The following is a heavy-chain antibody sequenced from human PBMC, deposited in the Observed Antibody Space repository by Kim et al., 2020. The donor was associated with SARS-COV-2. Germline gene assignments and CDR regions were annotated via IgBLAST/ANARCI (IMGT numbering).Heavy chain of an antibody. Sequence: SETLSLTCTVSGGSISSYYWSWIRQPPGKGLEWIGYIYYSGSTNYNPSLKSRVTISVDTSKNQFSLKLSSVTAADTAVYYCASYHPHGLDGVDAFDIWGQGTMVTVSS. J-gene: IGHJ3*02. D-gene: IGHD2-2*01. CDR1: GGSISSYY. V-gene: IGHV4-59*08. CDR2: IYYSGST. CDR3: ASYHPHGLDGVDAFDI.